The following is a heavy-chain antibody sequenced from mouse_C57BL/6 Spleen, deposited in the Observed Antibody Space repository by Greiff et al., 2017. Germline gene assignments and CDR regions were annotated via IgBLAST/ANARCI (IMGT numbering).Heavy chain of an antibody. D-gene: IGHD2-2*01. CDR1: GYTFTDYY. V-gene: IGHV1-26*01. J-gene: IGHJ4*01. Sequence: EVQLQQSGPELVKPGASVKISCKASGYTFTDYYMNWVKQSHGKSLEWIGDINPNNGGTSYNQKFKGKATLTVDKSSSTAYMELRSLTSEDSAVYYCATIYYGYDVSAMDYWGQGTSVTVSS. CDR2: INPNNGGT. CDR3: ATIYYGYDVSAMDY.